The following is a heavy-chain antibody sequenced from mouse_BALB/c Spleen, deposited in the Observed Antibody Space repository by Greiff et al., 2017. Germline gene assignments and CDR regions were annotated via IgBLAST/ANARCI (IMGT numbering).Heavy chain of an antibody. J-gene: IGHJ3*01. D-gene: IGHD2-3*01. CDR2: ISDGGSYT. Sequence: EVKLVESGGGLVKPGGSLKLSCAASGFTFSDYYMYWVRQTPEKRLEWVATISDGGSYTYYPDSVKGRFTISRDTAKNNLYLQMSSLKSEDTAMYYCARDGLLPFAYWGQGTLVTGSA. CDR3: ARDGLLPFAY. CDR1: GFTFSDYY. V-gene: IGHV5-4*02.